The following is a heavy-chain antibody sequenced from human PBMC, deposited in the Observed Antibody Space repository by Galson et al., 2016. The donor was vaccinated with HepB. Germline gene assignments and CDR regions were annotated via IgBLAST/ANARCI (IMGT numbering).Heavy chain of an antibody. CDR3: AKRHEYCPPVGCSVDY. V-gene: IGHV3-30*18. CDR1: GFTFSKYG. J-gene: IGHJ4*02. D-gene: IGHD2/OR15-2a*01. CDR2: DSMDGRRK. Sequence: SLRLSCAASGFTFSKYGMHWVRQAPGEGLEWVAADSMDGRRKFYADSVKGRFTISRDNSNNMLFLQMSSLRPDDTAVYYCAKRHEYCPPVGCSVDYWGQGTLVFVAS.